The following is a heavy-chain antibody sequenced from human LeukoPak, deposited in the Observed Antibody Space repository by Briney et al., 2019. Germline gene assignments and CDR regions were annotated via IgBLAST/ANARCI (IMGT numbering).Heavy chain of an antibody. D-gene: IGHD2-15*01. Sequence: GGSLRLSCAASGFTFSSYSMNWVRQAPGKGLEWVSYISSSSSTIYYADSVKGRFTISRDNAKNSLYLQMNSLRAEDTAVYYCARAYCSGGSCYPYYFDYWGQGTLVTVSS. CDR2: ISSSSSTI. CDR1: GFTFSSYS. V-gene: IGHV3-48*01. CDR3: ARAYCSGGSCYPYYFDY. J-gene: IGHJ4*02.